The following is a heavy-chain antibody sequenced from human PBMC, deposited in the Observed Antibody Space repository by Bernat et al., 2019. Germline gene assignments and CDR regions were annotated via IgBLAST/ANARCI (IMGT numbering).Heavy chain of an antibody. V-gene: IGHV1-2*06. CDR2: INPNSGST. Sequence: QVQLVQSGAEVKKPGASVKVSCKASGYTFTGYYMHWVRQAPGQGLEWMGRINPNSGSTNYAQKFQGRVTMTRDTSISTAYMELSRLRSDDTAVYYCARMVQGVIITGFDCWGQGTLVTVSS. CDR3: ARMVQGVIITGFDC. D-gene: IGHD3-10*01. J-gene: IGHJ4*02. CDR1: GYTFTGYY.